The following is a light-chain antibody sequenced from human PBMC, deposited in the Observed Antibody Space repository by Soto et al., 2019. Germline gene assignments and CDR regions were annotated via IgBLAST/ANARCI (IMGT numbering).Light chain of an antibody. Sequence: QSALTQPRSVSGSPGQSVTISCTGTSSDVGGYNYVSWYQQHPGKAPKLMIYDVSKRPSGVPDRFSGSQSGNTASLTVSGLQAEDEADYYCGSYAGKNNCVFVSGTKVTVL. CDR1: SSDVGGYNY. CDR2: DVS. CDR3: GSYAGKNNCV. V-gene: IGLV2-11*01. J-gene: IGLJ1*01.